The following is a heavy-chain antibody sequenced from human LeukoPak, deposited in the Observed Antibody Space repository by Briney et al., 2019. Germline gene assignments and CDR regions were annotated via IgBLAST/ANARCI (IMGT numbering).Heavy chain of an antibody. CDR2: ISWNSGSI. CDR3: AEWELLPTADY. D-gene: IGHD1-26*01. J-gene: IGHJ4*02. CDR1: GFTFDDYA. Sequence: PGGSLRLSCAASGFTFDDYAMHWVRQAPGEGLEWVSGISWNSGSIGYADSVKGRFTISRDNSKNTLYLQMNSLRDDDTALYYCAEWELLPTADYWGQGTLVTVSS. V-gene: IGHV3-9*01.